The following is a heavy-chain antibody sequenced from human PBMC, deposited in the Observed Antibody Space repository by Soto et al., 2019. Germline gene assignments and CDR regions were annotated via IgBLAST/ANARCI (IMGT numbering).Heavy chain of an antibody. CDR1: GFTFSNFA. J-gene: IGHJ4*02. CDR3: AREGPEAFRSTWHVDY. CDR2: MSFDGTTK. D-gene: IGHD1-26*01. Sequence: QVQLVESGGGVVQPGRSLRLSCAASGFTFSNFAMHWFRQAPGKGLEWVAVMSFDGTTKFYADSVKGRFTVSRDNSQHTLYLQVNSLRDEDTAVYYCAREGPEAFRSTWHVDYWGQGTLVTVSS. V-gene: IGHV3-30-3*01.